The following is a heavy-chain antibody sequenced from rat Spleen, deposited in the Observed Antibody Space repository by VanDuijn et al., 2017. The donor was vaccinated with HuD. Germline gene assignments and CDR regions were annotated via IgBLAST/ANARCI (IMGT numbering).Heavy chain of an antibody. CDR1: GFTFSHYG. D-gene: IGHD1-11*01. J-gene: IGHJ4*01. Sequence: EVQLVESGGDLVQPGRSLKLTCAASGFTFSHYGMAWVRQAPTKGLEWVASISPTGAITNYRDSVKGRFTISRNNGKSNSYLQMDSLRSEDTATYYCTTDTYGGYVMDAWGQGASVTVSS. CDR2: ISPTGAIT. CDR3: TTDTYGGYVMDA. V-gene: IGHV5-19*01.